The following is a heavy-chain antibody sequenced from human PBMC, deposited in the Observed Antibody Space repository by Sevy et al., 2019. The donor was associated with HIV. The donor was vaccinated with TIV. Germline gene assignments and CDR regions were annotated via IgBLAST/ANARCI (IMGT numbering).Heavy chain of an antibody. J-gene: IGHJ4*02. CDR1: GFTFSDYY. D-gene: IGHD3-22*01. CDR3: ATSAQPYYYGSSGYYYGFDY. V-gene: IGHV3-11*01. Sequence: GGSLRLSCAASGFTFSDYYMSWIRQAPGKGLEWVSYISSSGSTIYYADSVKGRFTISRDNAKNSLYLQMNSLRAEDTAGYYGATSAQPYYYGSSGYYYGFDYWGQGTLVTVSS. CDR2: ISSSGSTI.